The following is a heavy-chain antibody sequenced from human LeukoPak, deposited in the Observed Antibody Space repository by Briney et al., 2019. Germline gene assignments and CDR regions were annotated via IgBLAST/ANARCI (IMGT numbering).Heavy chain of an antibody. Sequence: ASVKVSCKVSGYTLTELSMHWVRQAPGKGLEWIGGFDPEDGETIYAQKFQGRVTMTEDTSTDTAYMELSSLRSEDTAVYYCATDRYYDSSGYYYDAFDIWGQGTMVTVSS. CDR3: ATDRYYDSSGYYYDAFDI. CDR2: FDPEDGET. D-gene: IGHD3-22*01. CDR1: GYTLTELS. J-gene: IGHJ3*02. V-gene: IGHV1-24*01.